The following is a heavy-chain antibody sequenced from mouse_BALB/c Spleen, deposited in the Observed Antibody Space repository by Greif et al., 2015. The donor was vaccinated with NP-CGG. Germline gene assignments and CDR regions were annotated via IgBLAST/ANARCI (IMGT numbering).Heavy chain of an antibody. J-gene: IGHJ2*01. CDR1: GFTFNTNA. V-gene: IGHV10S3*01. Sequence: VQLQQSGGGLVQPKGSLKLSCAASGFTFNTNAMNWVRQAPGKGLEWVARIRSKSNNYATYYADSVKDRFTISRDDSQSMLYLQMNNLKTEDTAMYYCVRDVDGYYVYFDYWGQGTTLTVSS. D-gene: IGHD2-3*01. CDR3: VRDVDGYYVYFDY. CDR2: IRSKSNNYAT.